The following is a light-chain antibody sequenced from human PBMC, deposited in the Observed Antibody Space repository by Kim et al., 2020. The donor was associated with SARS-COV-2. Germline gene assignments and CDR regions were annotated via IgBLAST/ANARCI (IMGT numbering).Light chain of an antibody. Sequence: SSELTQDPAVSVALGQTVRITCQGDSLRSYYASWYQQKPGQAPVLVIYGKNNRPSGIPDRFSGSSSGNTASLTITGAQAEDEADYYCNSRDSSGNRVFGAGTKGTVL. CDR3: NSRDSSGNRV. V-gene: IGLV3-19*01. CDR1: SLRSYY. J-gene: IGLJ3*02. CDR2: GKN.